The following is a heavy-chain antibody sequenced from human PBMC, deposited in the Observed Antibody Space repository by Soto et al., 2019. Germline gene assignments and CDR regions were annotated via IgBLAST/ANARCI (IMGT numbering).Heavy chain of an antibody. V-gene: IGHV1-69*13. Sequence: SVKVSRKASGGTFNTSGISWVRQAPGQGIEWMGGIIPLFGTTNYAQRFKGRVTITADESTNTVHMELSSLRFGDTAIYYCARARGTSWYNWFDPWGQGTLVTVSS. J-gene: IGHJ5*02. CDR1: GGTFNTSG. CDR3: ARARGTSWYNWFDP. D-gene: IGHD1-26*01. CDR2: IIPLFGTT.